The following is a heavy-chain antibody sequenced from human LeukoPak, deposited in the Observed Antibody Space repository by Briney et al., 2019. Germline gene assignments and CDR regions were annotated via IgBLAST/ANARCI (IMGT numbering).Heavy chain of an antibody. V-gene: IGHV3-74*01. CDR3: STGSGHAFDI. CDR1: GFTFSSYW. Sequence: PGGSLRPSRAASGFTFSSYWMHWVRQGPGKGLVWVSRINSDGSSTSYADSVKGRFTISRDNAKNTLYVQMNRLRAEDTAVYYCSTGSGHAFDIWGRGTMVTVSS. CDR2: INSDGSST. D-gene: IGHD3-10*01. J-gene: IGHJ3*02.